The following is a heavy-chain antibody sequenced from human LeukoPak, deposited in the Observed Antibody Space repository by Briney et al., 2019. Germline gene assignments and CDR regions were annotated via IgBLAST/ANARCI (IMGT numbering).Heavy chain of an antibody. CDR2: XXXXXXT. CDR3: ARHPQYYDFWSGYPTTSYGMDV. D-gene: IGHD3-3*01. Sequence: SXXXXXXTYYTPSLKSPVTISVDTSKNHFSLKLSSVTAADGGVYYCARHPQYYDFWSGYPTTSYGMDVWGQGTTVTVSS. V-gene: IGHV4-39*01. J-gene: IGHJ6*02.